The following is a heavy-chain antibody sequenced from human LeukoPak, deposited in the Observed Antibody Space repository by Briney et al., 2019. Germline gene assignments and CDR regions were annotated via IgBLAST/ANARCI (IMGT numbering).Heavy chain of an antibody. CDR2: INHSGST. CDR1: GGSFSGYY. J-gene: IGHJ5*02. V-gene: IGHV4-34*01. CDR3: ARGVYDFWSGNNWFDP. D-gene: IGHD3-3*01. Sequence: SETLSLTCAVYGGSFSGYYWSWIRQPPGKGLEWIGEINHSGSTNYNPSLKSRVTMSVDTSKNQFSLKLSSVTAADTAVYYCARGVYDFWSGNNWFDPWGQGTLVTVSS.